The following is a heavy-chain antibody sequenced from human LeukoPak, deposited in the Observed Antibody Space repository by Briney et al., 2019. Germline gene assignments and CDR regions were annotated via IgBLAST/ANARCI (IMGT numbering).Heavy chain of an antibody. Sequence: GGSLRLSCAASGFTFTSYWMSWVRQAPGKGLEWVANIKQDGSEKYYVDSVQGRFTISRDNAKNSLYLQMNSLRAEDTAVYYCARLTGSSSGWYGSRFDYWGQGTLVTVSS. CDR3: ARLTGSSSGWYGSRFDY. CDR1: GFTFTSYW. CDR2: IKQDGSEK. J-gene: IGHJ4*02. D-gene: IGHD6-19*01. V-gene: IGHV3-7*03.